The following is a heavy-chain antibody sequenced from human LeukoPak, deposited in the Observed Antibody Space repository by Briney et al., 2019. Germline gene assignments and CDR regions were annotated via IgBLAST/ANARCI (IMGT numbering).Heavy chain of an antibody. CDR3: ARDLIRFDYYDSSGSPTADFDY. V-gene: IGHV4-39*02. Sequence: SETLSLTCTVSGGSISSSSYYWAWIRQPPGKGLEWIGSIHYSGSSFDNPALKSRVTISVDTSKNQFSLKLSSVTAADTAVYYCARDLIRFDYYDSSGSPTADFDYWGQGTLVTVSS. CDR1: GGSISSSSYY. CDR2: IHYSGSS. J-gene: IGHJ4*02. D-gene: IGHD3-22*01.